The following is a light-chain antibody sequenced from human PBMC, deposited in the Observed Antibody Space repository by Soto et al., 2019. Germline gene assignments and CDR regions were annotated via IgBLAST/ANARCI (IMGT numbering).Light chain of an antibody. CDR3: QHYNEWPPWT. J-gene: IGKJ1*01. CDR2: GAS. V-gene: IGKV3-15*01. CDR1: QSVSNY. Sequence: EIVMTQSPATLSVSPGERATLSCRASQSVSNYLAWFQQKPGQAPRLLIFGASTRATGTPARFSGSGSETEFTLSISSLQSEDFAVYYCQHYNEWPPWTFGQGTKVDVK.